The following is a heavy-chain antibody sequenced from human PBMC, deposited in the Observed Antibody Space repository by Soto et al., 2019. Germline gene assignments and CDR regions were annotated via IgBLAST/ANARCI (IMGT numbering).Heavy chain of an antibody. CDR2: ISGSGGNT. V-gene: IGHV3-23*01. Sequence: GGSLRLSCVASGFTFSGYAMSWVRQAPGKGLEWVSGISGSGGNTNYADSVKGRFTISRDNYKNTLYLQMNSQRDEDTAVYYCASVTDAASYYLGFDVWGQGTTVTVYS. CDR1: GFTFSGYA. D-gene: IGHD2-15*01. J-gene: IGHJ6*02. CDR3: ASVTDAASYYLGFDV.